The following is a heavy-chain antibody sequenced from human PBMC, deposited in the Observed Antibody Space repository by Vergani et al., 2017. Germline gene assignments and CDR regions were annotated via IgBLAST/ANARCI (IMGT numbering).Heavy chain of an antibody. D-gene: IGHD2-15*01. V-gene: IGHV3-21*01. CDR1: GFTFSSYS. J-gene: IGHJ3*02. Sequence: EVQLVESGGGLVKPGGSLRLSCAASGFTFSSYSMNWVRQAPGKGLEWVSSISSSSRYIYYADSVKGRFTISRDNAKNSLYLQMNSLRAEDTAVYYCARDPSCSGGSCYSGAFDIWGQGTMVTVSS. CDR2: ISSSSRYI. CDR3: ARDPSCSGGSCYSGAFDI.